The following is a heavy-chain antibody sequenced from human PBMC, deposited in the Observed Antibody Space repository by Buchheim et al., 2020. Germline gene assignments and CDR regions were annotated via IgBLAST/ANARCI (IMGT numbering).Heavy chain of an antibody. CDR1: GFTFSSYA. V-gene: IGHV3-23*01. J-gene: IGHJ6*02. CDR2: ISGSGAKT. CDR3: AKEVVVVVVATPTYYGMDV. Sequence: EVQLLESGGGLVQPGGSLRLSCAASGFTFSSYAMSWVRQAPGKGLEWVSAISGSGAKTYYADSVKGRFAISRDNSKNTMNLHMNSLRAEDTAVYYCAKEVVVVVVATPTYYGMDVWGQGTT. D-gene: IGHD2-15*01.